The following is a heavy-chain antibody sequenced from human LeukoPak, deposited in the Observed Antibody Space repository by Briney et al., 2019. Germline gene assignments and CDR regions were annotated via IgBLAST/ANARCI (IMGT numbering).Heavy chain of an antibody. CDR2: INYSGGHK. CDR1: GFTFKNCA. D-gene: IGHD1-14*01. J-gene: IGHJ4*02. CDR3: AKDDGMTLDHFDY. Sequence: PGGSLRLSCVASGFTFKNCAMSWVRQAPGKGLEWVSGINYSGGHKYYADSVKGRFTISRDSSKNTLSLQMNSLTTEDTAVYYCAKDDGMTLDHFDYWGQGALVTVSS. V-gene: IGHV3-23*01.